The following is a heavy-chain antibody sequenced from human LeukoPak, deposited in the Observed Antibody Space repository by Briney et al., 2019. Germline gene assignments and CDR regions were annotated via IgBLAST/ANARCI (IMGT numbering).Heavy chain of an antibody. CDR3: AKDIRAVAGTGFDY. Sequence: GGSLRLSCAASGFTFSSYWMSWVRQAPGKGLEWVATIKQDGSEMYYVDSVKGRFTISRDNAQNSLYLLMNSLRAEDMALYYCAKDIRAVAGTGFDYWGQGTLVTVSS. J-gene: IGHJ4*02. CDR2: IKQDGSEM. D-gene: IGHD6-19*01. CDR1: GFTFSSYW. V-gene: IGHV3-7*03.